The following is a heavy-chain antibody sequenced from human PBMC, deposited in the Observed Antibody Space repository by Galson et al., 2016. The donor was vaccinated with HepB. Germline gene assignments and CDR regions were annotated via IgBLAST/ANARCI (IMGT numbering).Heavy chain of an antibody. CDR3: AGPGFGLILYGFDP. J-gene: IGHJ5*02. Sequence: SETLSLTCTVSGGSISSNTYSWGWIRQPPGKGLEWIGSIYYSGSTYYNPSLKSRVTISVDTSKNQFSLKLSAVTAADTAVYYCAGPGFGLILYGFDPWGQGTLVTVSS. CDR1: GGSISSNTYS. CDR2: IYYSGST. V-gene: IGHV4-39*01. D-gene: IGHD2-8*01.